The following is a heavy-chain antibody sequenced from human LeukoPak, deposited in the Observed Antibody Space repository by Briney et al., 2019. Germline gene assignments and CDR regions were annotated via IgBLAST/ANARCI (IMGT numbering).Heavy chain of an antibody. D-gene: IGHD6-13*01. CDR1: GGTFGSYA. J-gene: IGHJ6*03. CDR3: ARGGGSSWYSLWAEDYYYYMDV. V-gene: IGHV1-69*13. CDR2: IIPIFGTA. Sequence: GASVKVSCKASGGTFGSYAISWVRQAPGQGLEWMGGIIPIFGTANYAQKFQGRVTITADESTSTAYMELSSLRSEDTAVYYCARGGGSSWYSLWAEDYYYYMDVWGKGTTVTISS.